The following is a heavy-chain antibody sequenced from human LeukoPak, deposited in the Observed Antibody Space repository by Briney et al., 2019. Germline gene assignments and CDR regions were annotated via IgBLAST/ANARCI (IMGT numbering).Heavy chain of an antibody. D-gene: IGHD6-13*01. V-gene: IGHV1-8*03. CDR2: MNPNSGNT. CDR3: ASLPGIAAAGPKRGFDY. J-gene: IGHJ4*02. Sequence: ASVKVSCKASGYTFTSYDINWVRQDTGQGLEWMGWMNPNSGNTGYAQKFQGRVTITADESTSTAYMELSSLRSEDTAVYYCASLPGIAAAGPKRGFDYWGQGTLVTVSS. CDR1: GYTFTSYD.